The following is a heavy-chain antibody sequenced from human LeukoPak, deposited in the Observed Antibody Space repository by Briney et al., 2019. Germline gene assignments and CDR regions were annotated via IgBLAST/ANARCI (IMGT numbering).Heavy chain of an antibody. V-gene: IGHV4-61*01. CDR1: GGSVSSGSYY. D-gene: IGHD6-19*01. CDR3: AREFSGWYFDY. J-gene: IGHJ4*02. Sequence: PSETLSLTCTVSGGSVSSGSYYWSWIRQPPGKGLEWIGYIYYSGSTDYNPSLKSRVTISIDTSKNQFSLKLSSVTAADTAVYYCAREFSGWYFDYWGQGTLVTVSS. CDR2: IYYSGST.